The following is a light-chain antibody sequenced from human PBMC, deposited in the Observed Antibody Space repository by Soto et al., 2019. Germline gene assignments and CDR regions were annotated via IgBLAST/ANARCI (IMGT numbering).Light chain of an antibody. CDR2: DVS. V-gene: IGLV2-8*01. CDR1: SSDVGGYNH. CDR3: SSYAGSNSLV. J-gene: IGLJ1*01. Sequence: QSALTQPPSASGSLGQSVTISCTGTSSDVGGYNHVSWYQQHPGKAPKLLSYDVSYRPSGVPDRFSGSKSGNTASLTVSGLQAEDETDYYCSSYAGSNSLVFGTGTKVTVL.